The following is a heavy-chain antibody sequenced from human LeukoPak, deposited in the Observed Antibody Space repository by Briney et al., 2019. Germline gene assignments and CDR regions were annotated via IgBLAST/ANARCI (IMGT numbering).Heavy chain of an antibody. V-gene: IGHV3-23*01. CDR3: AKVGGYSSSSARPDYFDN. D-gene: IGHD6-6*01. CDR1: GFTFSSYA. Sequence: GGSLRLSCAASGFTFSSYAMSWVRQAPGKGLEWVSAISGSGGSTYYADSVKGRFTISRDNSKNTLYLQMNSLRAEDTAVYYCAKVGGYSSSSARPDYFDNWGQGTLVTVSS. CDR2: ISGSGGST. J-gene: IGHJ4*02.